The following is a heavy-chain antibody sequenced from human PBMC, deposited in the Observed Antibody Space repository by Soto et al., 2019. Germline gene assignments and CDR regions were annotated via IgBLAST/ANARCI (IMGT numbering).Heavy chain of an antibody. CDR2: IWYDGSNK. J-gene: IGHJ4*02. CDR3: ARERDSSGHTRLDY. D-gene: IGHD3-22*01. Sequence: GGSLRLSCAASGFTFSSYGMHWVRQAPGKGLEWVAVIWYDGSNKYYADSVKGRFTISRDNSKNTLYLQMNSLRAEDTAVYYCARERDSSGHTRLDYWGQGTLVTVSS. CDR1: GFTFSSYG. V-gene: IGHV3-33*01.